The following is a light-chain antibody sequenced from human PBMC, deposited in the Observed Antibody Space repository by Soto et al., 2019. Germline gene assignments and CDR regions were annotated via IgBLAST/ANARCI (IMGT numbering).Light chain of an antibody. Sequence: EVVLTQSPGTLSLSPGERATLSCWASQSVSRSYLAWYQQKPDQAPRLLIYIASSRATGIPDRFSGSGSGTDFTLTISRLEPEDFAMYYCQQYGSSPYTFGQGTKLEIK. CDR2: IAS. CDR3: QQYGSSPYT. V-gene: IGKV3-20*01. CDR1: QSVSRSY. J-gene: IGKJ2*01.